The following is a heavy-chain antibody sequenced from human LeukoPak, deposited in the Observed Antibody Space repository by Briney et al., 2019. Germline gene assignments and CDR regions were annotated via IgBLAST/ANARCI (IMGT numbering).Heavy chain of an antibody. Sequence: ASVKVSCKVSGYTLTELSMHWVRQAPGKGLEWMGGFDPEDGETIYAQKFQGRVTMTEDTSTDTAYMELSSLRSEDTAVYYCARDHEYGSGRFFDYWGQGTLVTVSS. CDR1: GYTLTELS. CDR2: FDPEDGET. CDR3: ARDHEYGSGRFFDY. V-gene: IGHV1-24*01. D-gene: IGHD3-10*01. J-gene: IGHJ4*02.